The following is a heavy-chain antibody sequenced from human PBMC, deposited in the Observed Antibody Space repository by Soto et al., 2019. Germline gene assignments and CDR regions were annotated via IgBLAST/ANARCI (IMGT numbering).Heavy chain of an antibody. CDR2: IYYSGST. V-gene: IGHV4-59*01. J-gene: IGHJ6*03. Sequence: PSETLSLTCTVSGGSISSYYWSWIRQPPGKGLEWIGYIYYSGSTNYNPSLKSRVTTSVDTSKNQFSLKLSSVTAADTAVYYCARNYDYIWGSYRPPRYYYYMDVWGKGTTVTVSS. CDR3: ARNYDYIWGSYRPPRYYYYMDV. D-gene: IGHD3-16*02. CDR1: GGSISSYY.